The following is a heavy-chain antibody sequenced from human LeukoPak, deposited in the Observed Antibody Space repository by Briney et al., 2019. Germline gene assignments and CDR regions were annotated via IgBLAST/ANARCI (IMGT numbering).Heavy chain of an antibody. CDR3: ASAPHVNYFDF. CDR1: GDSMTNYY. D-gene: IGHD2/OR15-2a*01. CDR2: ISYSGST. J-gene: IGHJ4*02. V-gene: IGHV4-59*08. Sequence: SETLSLTCTVSGDSMTNYYWSWIRQPLGMGLEWIGYISYSGSTNYNPSLKSRVTFSIDTSKNQFSLWLDSVTAADTAVYYCASAPHVNYFDFWGQGALVTVSA.